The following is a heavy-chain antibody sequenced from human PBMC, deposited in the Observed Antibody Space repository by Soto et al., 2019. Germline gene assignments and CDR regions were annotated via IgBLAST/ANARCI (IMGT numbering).Heavy chain of an antibody. Sequence: SVKVSCKASGGTFSSYAISWVRQAPRQGLEWMGGIIPIFGTANYAQKFQGRVTITADESTSTAYMELSSLRSEDTAVYYCARDDKSGSLFPGYWGQGTLVTVSS. CDR1: GGTFSSYA. CDR2: IIPIFGTA. J-gene: IGHJ4*02. CDR3: ARDDKSGSLFPGY. D-gene: IGHD1-26*01. V-gene: IGHV1-69*13.